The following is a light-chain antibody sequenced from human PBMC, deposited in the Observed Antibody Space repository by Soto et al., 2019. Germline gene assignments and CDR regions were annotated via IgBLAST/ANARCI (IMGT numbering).Light chain of an antibody. CDR2: GAS. CDR1: QRVGSNY. Sequence: EIMLTQSPVTLSFSPVERATVSCRASQRVGSNYLAWFQQKPGQTPRLLIYGASSRATGIPDRFSGSGSGTDFTLTISRLEPEDFAVYYCQQYGSSPQTFGQGTKVDNK. J-gene: IGKJ1*01. V-gene: IGKV3-20*01. CDR3: QQYGSSPQT.